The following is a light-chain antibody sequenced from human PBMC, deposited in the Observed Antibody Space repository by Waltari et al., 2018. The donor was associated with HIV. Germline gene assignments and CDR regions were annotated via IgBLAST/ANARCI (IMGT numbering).Light chain of an antibody. CDR3: SSYTSSSTRV. V-gene: IGLV2-14*01. Sequence: QSALPQPASVSGSPGQSITISCTGTSSDVGDYNYVSWYQQHPGKAPKLIIYDVSKRPSGVSNRFSGSKSSNTASLTISGLQTEDEADYYCSSYTSSSTRVFGTGTKVTVL. J-gene: IGLJ1*01. CDR1: SSDVGDYNY. CDR2: DVS.